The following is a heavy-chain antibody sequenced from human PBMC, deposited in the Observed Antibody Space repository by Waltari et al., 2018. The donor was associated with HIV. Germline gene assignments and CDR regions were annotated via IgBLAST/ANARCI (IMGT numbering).Heavy chain of an antibody. CDR3: ARDDEAVAGPLDY. V-gene: IGHV3-21*01. D-gene: IGHD6-13*01. J-gene: IGHJ4*02. CDR2: ISMGSNYV. CDR1: GFTFSVYT. Sequence: EVLLVESGGDLVKPGGSLRLSCAASGFTFSVYTMSWVRQAPGKGLEWVSSISMGSNYVFYADSLKGRFTISRDNTKNSLFLQMNSLSAEDTAIYYCARDDEAVAGPLDYWGQGSLVTVSS.